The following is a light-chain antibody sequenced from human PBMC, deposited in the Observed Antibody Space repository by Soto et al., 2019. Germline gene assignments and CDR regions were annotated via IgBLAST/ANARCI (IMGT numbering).Light chain of an antibody. CDR2: TAS. CDR1: QGISEY. V-gene: IGKV1-39*01. CDR3: QQTYTFPWT. Sequence: DVRMTQSPSSLSASVGDNVTITCRASQGISEYLSWFQHKPGEAPKLLIYTASSLQGGVPLRFSGAGSRTDFSLTISGLQPEDSATYYGQQTYTFPWTFGQGTRVDIK. J-gene: IGKJ1*01.